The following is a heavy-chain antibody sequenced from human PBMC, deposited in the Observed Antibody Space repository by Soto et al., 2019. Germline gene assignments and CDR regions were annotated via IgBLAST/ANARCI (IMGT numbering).Heavy chain of an antibody. J-gene: IGHJ6*03. Sequence: TGGSLRLSCTASGFTFGDYAMSWFRQAPGKGLEWVGFIRSKVYGGTTEYAASVKGRFTISRDDSKSIAYLQMNSLKTEDTAVYYCTREWDFSSTSCYLTMWNYYYYYYMDVWGKGTTVTVSS. CDR3: TREWDFSSTSCYLTMWNYYYYYYMDV. V-gene: IGHV3-49*03. CDR2: IRSKVYGGTT. CDR1: GFTFGDYA. D-gene: IGHD2-2*01.